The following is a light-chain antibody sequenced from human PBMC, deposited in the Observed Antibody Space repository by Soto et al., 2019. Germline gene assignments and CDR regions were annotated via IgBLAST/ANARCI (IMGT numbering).Light chain of an antibody. J-gene: IGKJ1*01. CDR3: QQYHDLPT. V-gene: IGKV1-33*01. CDR2: EAS. Sequence: DIQLTQSPSSLSASVGDRVTITCQASQDISDFLNWYQQKPGKAPTLVIYEASNLEKGVPSRFSGSGFGTDFAFTITSLQPEDFATYYCQQYHDLPTFGQGTKLEIK. CDR1: QDISDF.